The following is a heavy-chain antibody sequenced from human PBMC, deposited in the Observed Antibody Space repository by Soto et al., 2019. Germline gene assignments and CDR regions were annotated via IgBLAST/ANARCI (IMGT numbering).Heavy chain of an antibody. CDR1: GDSMNSEY. J-gene: IGHJ4*02. V-gene: IGHV4-4*09. D-gene: IGHD2-15*01. Sequence: SETLSLTCSVSGDSMNSEYWTWIRQTPGKGLEWIGYIFPTGTTNYNPSLKSRVIISVDRSKNQFSLDLFSVTAADTAIYYWARCRCDDHRGPCDPTFHHWGQGT. CDR3: ARCRCDDHRGPCDPTFHH. CDR2: IFPTGTT.